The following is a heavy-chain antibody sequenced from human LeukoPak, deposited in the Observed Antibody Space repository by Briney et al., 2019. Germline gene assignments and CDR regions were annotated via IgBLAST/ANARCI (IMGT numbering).Heavy chain of an antibody. J-gene: IGHJ4*02. CDR1: GGTFSSYT. V-gene: IGHV1-69*02. D-gene: IGHD3-10*01. CDR3: AREFGRVMVRGEYYFDY. Sequence: SVKVSCKASGGTFSSYTISWVRQAPGQGLEWMGRIIPILGIANYAQKFKGGVTITAAKPTSRAYMDLSRLRFENRAGYYWAREFGRVMVRGEYYFDYWGQGTLVTVSS. CDR2: IIPILGIA.